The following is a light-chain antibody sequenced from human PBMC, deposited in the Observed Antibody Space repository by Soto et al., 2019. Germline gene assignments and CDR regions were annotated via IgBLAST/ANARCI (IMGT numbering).Light chain of an antibody. J-gene: IGKJ2*01. CDR1: QAIRIY. Sequence: DIQMTQSPSAMSASVGDRVTITCRASQAIRIYLAWFQQKPGKVPKRLIHDASSLQSGVPSRFSGSGSGTEFTLTISSLQPEDFATYYCLQHNDYPYTFGQGTKLEI. CDR3: LQHNDYPYT. V-gene: IGKV1-17*03. CDR2: DAS.